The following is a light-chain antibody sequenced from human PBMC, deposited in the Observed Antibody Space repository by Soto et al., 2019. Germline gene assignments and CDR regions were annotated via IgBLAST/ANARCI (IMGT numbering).Light chain of an antibody. CDR1: QSVSSNY. Sequence: IVLTQSPGTLSLSPGERATLSCRASQSVSSNYLAWYQQRPGQAPRLLIFDASSRATGVPDRFSGSGSGTDFTLTISRLEPEDFAVYYCQQYGDSPPFTFGPGTKVDIK. V-gene: IGKV3-20*01. CDR2: DAS. CDR3: QQYGDSPPFT. J-gene: IGKJ3*01.